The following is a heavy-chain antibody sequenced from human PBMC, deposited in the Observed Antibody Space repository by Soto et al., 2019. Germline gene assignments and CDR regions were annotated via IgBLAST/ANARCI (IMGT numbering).Heavy chain of an antibody. Sequence: ASVKVSCKASGYTFTSYGISWVRQAPGQGLEWMGWISAYNGNTNYAQKLQGRVTMTTDTSTSTAYMELRSLRSDDTAVYYCARIYCSSTSCYLNKKYYFDYWGQGTLVTISS. D-gene: IGHD2-2*01. J-gene: IGHJ4*02. V-gene: IGHV1-18*04. CDR3: ARIYCSSTSCYLNKKYYFDY. CDR2: ISAYNGNT. CDR1: GYTFTSYG.